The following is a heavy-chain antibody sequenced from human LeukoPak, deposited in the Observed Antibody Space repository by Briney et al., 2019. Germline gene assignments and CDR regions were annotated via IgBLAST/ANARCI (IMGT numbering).Heavy chain of an antibody. CDR2: ISGSGGST. Sequence: GGSLRLSCAASGFTSSRYAMSWLREAPGKGLEWVSAISGSGGSTYYADSVKGRFTISRDNSKNTLYLQMNSQRAEDTAVYCCAKDHIRYYDYVWGSYRFDYWGQGTLVTVSS. CDR1: GFTSSRYA. J-gene: IGHJ4*02. CDR3: AKDHIRYYDYVWGSYRFDY. D-gene: IGHD3-16*02. V-gene: IGHV3-23*01.